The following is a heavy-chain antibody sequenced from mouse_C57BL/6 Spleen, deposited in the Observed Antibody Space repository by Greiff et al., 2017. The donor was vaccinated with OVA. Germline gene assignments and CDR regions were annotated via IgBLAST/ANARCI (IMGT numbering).Heavy chain of an antibody. D-gene: IGHD2-5*01. Sequence: DVKLVESGGGLVKPGGSLKLSCAASGFTFSSYAMSWVRQTPEKRLEWVATISDGGSYTYYPDNVKGRFTISRDNAKNNLYLQMSHLKSEDTAMYYCARGYYSNYDWFAYWGQGTLVTVSA. J-gene: IGHJ3*01. V-gene: IGHV5-4*03. CDR3: ARGYYSNYDWFAY. CDR1: GFTFSSYA. CDR2: ISDGGSYT.